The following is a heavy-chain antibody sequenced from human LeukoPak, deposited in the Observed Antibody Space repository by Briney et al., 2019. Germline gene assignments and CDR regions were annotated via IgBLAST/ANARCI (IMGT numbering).Heavy chain of an antibody. CDR1: GGSISSYY. CDR3: ARVAGNANY. D-gene: IGHD6-19*01. CDR2: IYYSGST. J-gene: IGHJ4*02. Sequence: PSETLSLTCTVSGGSISSYYWSWIRQPPGKGLEWIGYIYYSGSTYYNPSLKSRVTISVDTSKNQFSLKLSSVTAADTAVYYCARVAGNANYWGQGTLVTVSS. V-gene: IGHV4-59*12.